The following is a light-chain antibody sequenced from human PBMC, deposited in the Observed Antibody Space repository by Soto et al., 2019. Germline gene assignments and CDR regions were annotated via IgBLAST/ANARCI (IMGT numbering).Light chain of an antibody. J-gene: IGLJ2*01. V-gene: IGLV2-14*01. CDR2: DVS. CDR1: SSDVGGYNY. CDR3: SSYTSSSTTR. Sequence: QSALTQPASVSGSPGQSITISCTGTSSDVGGYNYVSWYQQHPGKAPKLMIYDVSNRPSGVSNRFSGPKSGNTASLTISGLQAEDEADYYCSSYTSSSTTRFGGGTKLTVL.